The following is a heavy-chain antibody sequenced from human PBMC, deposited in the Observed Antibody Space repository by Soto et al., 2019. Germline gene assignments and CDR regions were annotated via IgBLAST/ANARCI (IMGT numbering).Heavy chain of an antibody. D-gene: IGHD1-26*01. J-gene: IGHJ4*02. V-gene: IGHV1-18*01. CDR1: GYSFTTYG. Sequence: QVQLVQSGAEVKKPGASVKVSCTASGYSFTTYGITWVRQAPGQGLEWMGWIGVYNGNTRYAEKFQGRVTMTTDIPATTVYMELKSLRSDDTAVFYCAREGGSYYGIDYWGQGTLVTVSS. CDR2: IGVYNGNT. CDR3: AREGGSYYGIDY.